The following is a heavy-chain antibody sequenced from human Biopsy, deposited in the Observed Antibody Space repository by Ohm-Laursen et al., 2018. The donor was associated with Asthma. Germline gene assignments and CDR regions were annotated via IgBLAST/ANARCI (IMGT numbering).Heavy chain of an antibody. CDR2: IYYTGTT. CDR3: ARRITIFGVVAYFDY. J-gene: IGHJ4*02. Sequence: SETLSLTCTVSGGSISGFYWSWIRQPPGKGLEWIGYIYYTGTTNYNPSLKSRVTIFVDTSKNQFFLKLSSVTAADMAVYYCARRITIFGVVAYFDYWGQGTLVTVSS. CDR1: GGSISGFY. V-gene: IGHV4-59*08. D-gene: IGHD3-3*01.